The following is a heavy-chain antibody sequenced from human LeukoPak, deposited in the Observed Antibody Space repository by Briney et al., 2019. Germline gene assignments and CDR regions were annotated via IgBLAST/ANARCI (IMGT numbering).Heavy chain of an antibody. V-gene: IGHV3-73*01. CDR1: GFTFSGSA. Sequence: GGSLRLSCAASGFTFSGSAMHWVRQASGKGLEWVGRIRSKANSYATAYAASVKGRFTISGDDSKNTAYLQMNSLKTEDTAVYYCTRHDSSSSRYDYWGQGTLVTVSS. D-gene: IGHD6-13*01. CDR3: TRHDSSSSRYDY. CDR2: IRSKANSYAT. J-gene: IGHJ4*02.